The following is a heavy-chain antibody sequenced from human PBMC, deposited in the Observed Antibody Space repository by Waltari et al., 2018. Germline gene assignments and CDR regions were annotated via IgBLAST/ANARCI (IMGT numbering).Heavy chain of an antibody. CDR1: GGSFSGYY. D-gene: IGHD3-3*01. J-gene: IGHJ4*02. CDR2: INHSGST. Sequence: QVQLQQWGAGLLKPSETLSLTCAVYGGSFSGYYWSWIRQPQGKGLEWIGEINHSGSTNYNPSLKSRVTISVDTSKNQFSLKLSSVTAADTAVYYCARGSRRFLEWLLTFFDYWGQGTLVTVSS. CDR3: ARGSRRFLEWLLTFFDY. V-gene: IGHV4-34*01.